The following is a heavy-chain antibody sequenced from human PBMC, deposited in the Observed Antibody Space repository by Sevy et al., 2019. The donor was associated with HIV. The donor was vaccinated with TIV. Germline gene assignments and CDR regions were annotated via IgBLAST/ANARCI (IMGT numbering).Heavy chain of an antibody. CDR1: GFTFSNYA. D-gene: IGHD2-2*01. CDR2: ISRSGGST. CDR3: AKVDVVVPVADYGMDV. V-gene: IGHV3-23*01. J-gene: IGHJ6*02. Sequence: GGSLRLSCAASGFTFSNYAMSWVRQAPGKGLEWVSSISRSGGSTYYADSVKGWFTISRDNSKNTLYLQMNSLRAEDTAVYYCAKVDVVVPVADYGMDVWGQGTTVTVSS.